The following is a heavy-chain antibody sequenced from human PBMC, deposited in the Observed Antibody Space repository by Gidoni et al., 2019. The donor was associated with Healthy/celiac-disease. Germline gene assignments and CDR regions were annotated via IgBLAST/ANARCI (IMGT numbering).Heavy chain of an antibody. D-gene: IGHD3-16*02. CDR3: ARDQLMITFGGVISDY. J-gene: IGHJ4*02. CDR1: GFTFRRYS. CDR2: ISSSSSYR. V-gene: IGHV3-21*01. Sequence: EVQLVESGGGLVKPGGSLSLSCAASGFTFRRYSMNWVRQAPGKGVEWVSSISSSSSYRYYADSVKGRFNISRDNAKNSLYLQMNSLRAEDTAVYYCARDQLMITFGGVISDYWGQGTLVTVSS.